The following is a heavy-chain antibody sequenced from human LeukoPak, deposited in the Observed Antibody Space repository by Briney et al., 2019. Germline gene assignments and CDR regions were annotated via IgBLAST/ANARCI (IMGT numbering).Heavy chain of an antibody. CDR2: INHIVST. CDR1: RGSFSGYY. D-gene: IGHD5-24*01. CDR3: ARGRDPY. J-gene: IGHJ4*02. Sequence: SQSLSLTCAVYRGSFSGYYWTSIRQPPGGGLELIGEINHIVSTNYNPSLKTRVTISVDTPKSQFSLKLYSLTPTDTPIISFARGRDPYWGQGTLVTVSS. V-gene: IGHV4-34*01.